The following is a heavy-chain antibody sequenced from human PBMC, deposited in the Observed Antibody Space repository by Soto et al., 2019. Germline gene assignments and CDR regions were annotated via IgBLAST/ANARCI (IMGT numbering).Heavy chain of an antibody. Sequence: EVQLLESGGGLVQPGGSLRLSCAASGFTFSSYAMSWVRQAPGKGLEWVSAISGSGGSTYYADSVKGRFTISRDNSKNTMYLQMNSLRAEETAVYYCAKEPYGDYYFDYWGQGTLVTVSS. CDR2: ISGSGGST. V-gene: IGHV3-23*01. CDR3: AKEPYGDYYFDY. J-gene: IGHJ4*02. CDR1: GFTFSSYA. D-gene: IGHD4-17*01.